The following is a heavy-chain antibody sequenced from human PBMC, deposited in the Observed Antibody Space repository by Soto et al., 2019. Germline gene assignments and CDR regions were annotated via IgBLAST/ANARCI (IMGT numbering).Heavy chain of an antibody. CDR2: IYDSGSP. D-gene: IGHD1-26*01. CDR3: ARGVGSSPPRY. V-gene: IGHV4-59*01. J-gene: IGHJ4*02. Sequence: ASETLSLTCTISGGSISVYYWSWIRQPPGQALEWIGYIYDSGSPYYNPSLRSRVIISADTSKNQISLKLTSATAADTAVYSCARGVGSSPPRYWGRGTLVTVSS. CDR1: GGSISVYY.